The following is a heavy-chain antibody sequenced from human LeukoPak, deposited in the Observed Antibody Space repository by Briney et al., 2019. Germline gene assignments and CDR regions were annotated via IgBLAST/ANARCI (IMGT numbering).Heavy chain of an antibody. Sequence: TPSETLSLTCTVSGGSISSYYWSWIRQPAGKGLEWIGRIYTSGSTNYNPSLKSRVTMSVDTSKNQFSLKLSSVTAADTAVYYCARDGSIAALDTWLGWFDPWGQGTLVTVSS. V-gene: IGHV4-4*07. CDR3: ARDGSIAALDTWLGWFDP. CDR2: IYTSGST. D-gene: IGHD6-6*01. CDR1: GGSISSYY. J-gene: IGHJ5*02.